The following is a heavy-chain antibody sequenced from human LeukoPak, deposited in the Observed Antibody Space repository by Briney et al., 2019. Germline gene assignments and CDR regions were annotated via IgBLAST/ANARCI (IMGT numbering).Heavy chain of an antibody. CDR2: IIPIFGTA. D-gene: IGHD2-2*01. CDR3: ASRGTSSSTSNLYYYYMDV. V-gene: IGHV1-69*13. CDR1: GGTFSSYA. J-gene: IGHJ6*03. Sequence: GASVKVSCKASGGTFSSYAISWVRQAPGQGLEWMGGIIPIFGTANYAQKFQGRVTITADESTSTAYMELSSLRSEDTAVYYCASRGTSSSTSNLYYYYMDVWGKGTTVTVSS.